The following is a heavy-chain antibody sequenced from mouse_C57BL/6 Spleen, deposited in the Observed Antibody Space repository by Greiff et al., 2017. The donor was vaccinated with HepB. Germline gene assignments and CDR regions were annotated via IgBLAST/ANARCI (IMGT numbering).Heavy chain of an antibody. J-gene: IGHJ2*01. CDR3: TRSGVTGEYYFDD. V-gene: IGHV1-5*01. CDR1: GYTFTSYW. Sequence: VQLQQSGTVLARPGASVKMSCKPSGYTFTSYWMHWVKQRPGQGLEWIGAIYPGNSDTSYNQKFKGKAKLTAVTSASTAYMELSSLTNEDSAVYDSTRSGVTGEYYFDDWGQSTTLTVSS. CDR2: IYPGNSDT. D-gene: IGHD2-13*01.